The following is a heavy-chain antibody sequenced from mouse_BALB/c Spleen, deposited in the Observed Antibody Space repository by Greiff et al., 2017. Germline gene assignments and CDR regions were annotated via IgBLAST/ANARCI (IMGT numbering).Heavy chain of an antibody. CDR3: ARAYYGSTPFAY. J-gene: IGHJ3*01. Sequence: EVQLQQSGPGLVKPSQSLSLTCTVTGYSITSDYAWNWIRQFPGNKLEWMGYISYSGSTSYNPSLKSRISITRDTSKNQFFLQLNSVTTEDTATYYCARAYYGSTPFAYWGQGTLVTVSA. V-gene: IGHV3-2*02. CDR2: ISYSGST. CDR1: GYSITSDYA. D-gene: IGHD1-1*01.